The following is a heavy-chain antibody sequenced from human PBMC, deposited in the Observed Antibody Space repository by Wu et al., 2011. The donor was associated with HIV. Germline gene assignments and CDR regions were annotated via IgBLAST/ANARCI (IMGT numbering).Heavy chain of an antibody. CDR2: INPNTAGT. J-gene: IGHJ4*02. D-gene: IGHD2-15*01. Sequence: QVQLVQSGADVRKPGASVKVSCKASGYTFAAYYIHWVRQAPGQGLEWMGWINPNTAGTNSAQNSQDRVTMTRDTSINTAYMELSSLRYDDTAVYYCVRGRPVVVVALTGHPFDFWGQGTLVTVSS. V-gene: IGHV1-2*02. CDR3: VRGRPVVVVALTGHPFDF. CDR1: GYTFAAYY.